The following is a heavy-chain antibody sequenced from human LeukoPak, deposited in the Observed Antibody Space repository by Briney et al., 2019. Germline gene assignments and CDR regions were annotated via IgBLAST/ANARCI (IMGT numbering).Heavy chain of an antibody. Sequence: ASVKVSCYASGYTVTSYYMHWVRQAPGQGLEWMGIINPSGGSTSYVQKFQGRVTMTRDMSTSTVYMELSSLRSAETAVYYCVREERATVTLYWGQGTLVTVST. CDR2: INPSGGST. V-gene: IGHV1-46*01. CDR1: GYTVTSYY. D-gene: IGHD4-17*01. J-gene: IGHJ4*02. CDR3: VREERATVTLY.